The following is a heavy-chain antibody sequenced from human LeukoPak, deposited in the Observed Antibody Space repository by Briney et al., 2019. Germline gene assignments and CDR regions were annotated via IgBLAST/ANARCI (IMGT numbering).Heavy chain of an antibody. Sequence: GGSLGLSCAASGFTFSDYYMSWIRQAPGKGLEWVSYISSSSSYTNYADSVKGRFTISRDNAKNSLYLQMNSLRAEDTALYYCAREHYGSGSYYSGYYFDYWGQGTLVTVSS. V-gene: IGHV3-11*05. CDR1: GFTFSDYY. CDR3: AREHYGSGSYYSGYYFDY. J-gene: IGHJ4*02. CDR2: ISSSSSYT. D-gene: IGHD3-10*01.